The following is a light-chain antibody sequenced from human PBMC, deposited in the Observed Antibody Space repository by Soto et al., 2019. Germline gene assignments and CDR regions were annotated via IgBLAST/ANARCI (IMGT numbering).Light chain of an antibody. CDR1: QGISSY. Sequence: IQLTQSTSFLSASVGDRVTITCRASQGISSYLAWYQQKPGKAPKLLIYAASTLQSGVPSRFSGSGSGTEFTLTISSLQPEDFATYYCQQYNSYSPTFGQRTKVDVK. CDR3: QQYNSYSPT. J-gene: IGKJ1*01. CDR2: AAS. V-gene: IGKV1-9*01.